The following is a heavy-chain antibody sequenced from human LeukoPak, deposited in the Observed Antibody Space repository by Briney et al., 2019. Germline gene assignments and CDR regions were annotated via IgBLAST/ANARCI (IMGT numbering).Heavy chain of an antibody. V-gene: IGHV1-46*01. D-gene: IGHD5-18*01. CDR2: INPSGGSA. CDR1: GYTFINYY. J-gene: IGHJ4*02. Sequence: GASVTVSFTASGYTFINYYMHWVRQAPGKGLEWMGIINPSGGSAYYAQKFQGRVTMTSDVSTSTFHMELSSLRSEDTAVYYCARPVYTASLVNWGQGTLVTVSS. CDR3: ARPVYTASLVN.